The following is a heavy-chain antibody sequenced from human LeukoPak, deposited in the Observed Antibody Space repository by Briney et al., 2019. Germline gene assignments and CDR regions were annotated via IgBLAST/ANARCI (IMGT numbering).Heavy chain of an antibody. CDR1: GYTFTAYY. Sequence: ASVKVSCKASGYTFTAYYMHWVRQAPGQGLEWMGGINPDSGGTIYAQKFQGRVTMTRDTSISTAYMELSRLRSDDTAVYYCARYDGNDEGISDYYGMDVWGQGTTVTVSS. CDR3: ARYDGNDEGISDYYGMDV. D-gene: IGHD1-1*01. J-gene: IGHJ6*02. V-gene: IGHV1-2*02. CDR2: INPDSGGT.